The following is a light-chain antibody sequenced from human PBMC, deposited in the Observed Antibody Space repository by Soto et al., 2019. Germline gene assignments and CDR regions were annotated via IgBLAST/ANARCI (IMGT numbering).Light chain of an antibody. CDR1: QSISSSY. Sequence: EIVLTQSPGTLSLSPGKRATLSCRASQSISSSYLAWYQQRPGQAPRLLIYGASSRATGIPDRFSGSASGTEFTLTVSRLEPEDFAVYYCQQYGSSSWTCGQGAKV. J-gene: IGKJ1*01. V-gene: IGKV3-20*01. CDR3: QQYGSSSWT. CDR2: GAS.